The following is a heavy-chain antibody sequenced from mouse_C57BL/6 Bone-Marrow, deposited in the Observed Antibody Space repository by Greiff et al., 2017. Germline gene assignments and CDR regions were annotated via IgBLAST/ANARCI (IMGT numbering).Heavy chain of an antibody. CDR2: ISDGGSYT. CDR3: ARDLSYAMDY. J-gene: IGHJ4*01. CDR1: GFTFSSYA. Sequence: EVMLVESGGGLVQPGGSLKLSCAASGFTFSSYAMSWVRQTPEKGLEWVATISDGGSYTYYPDNVKGRFTISRDNAKNNLYLQMSHLKSEDTAMYYCARDLSYAMDYWGQGTSVTVSS. V-gene: IGHV5-4*01.